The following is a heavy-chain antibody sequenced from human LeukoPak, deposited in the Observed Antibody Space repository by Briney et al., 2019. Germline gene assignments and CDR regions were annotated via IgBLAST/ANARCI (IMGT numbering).Heavy chain of an antibody. CDR3: VCVPIKGPIYSSGYLNGFDY. V-gene: IGHV3-30-3*02. Sequence: GGSLRLSCAASGFTFSSYAMHWGRQAPGKGPGWVAVISYDGSNKYDADSAKGRFTISRDNSKNTLYMKMNTLRCEVTAVYYCVCVPIKGPIYSSGYLNGFDYWGRGTLVTVSS. J-gene: IGHJ4*02. D-gene: IGHD3-22*01. CDR1: GFTFSSYA. CDR2: ISYDGSNK.